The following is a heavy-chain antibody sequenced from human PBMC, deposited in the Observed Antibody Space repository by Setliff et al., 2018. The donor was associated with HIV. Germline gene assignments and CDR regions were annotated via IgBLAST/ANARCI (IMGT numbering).Heavy chain of an antibody. V-gene: IGHV1-2*06. Sequence: ASVKVSCKASGYTFTGHYMHWVRQAPGQGLEWMGRINGNSGGTKYAEKSQGRVTMTRDPSISTAYMELSRLISDDTAVYYCARESRDIVATSPLDYWGQGTLVTVSS. CDR2: INGNSGGT. D-gene: IGHD5-12*01. J-gene: IGHJ4*02. CDR3: ARESRDIVATSPLDY. CDR1: GYTFTGHY.